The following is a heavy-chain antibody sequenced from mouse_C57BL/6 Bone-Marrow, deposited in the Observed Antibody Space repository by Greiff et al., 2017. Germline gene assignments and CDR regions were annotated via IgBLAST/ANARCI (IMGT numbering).Heavy chain of an antibody. J-gene: IGHJ4*01. CDR2: ISSGGSYT. CDR1: GFTFSSYG. CDR3: ASPMGDY. Sequence: EVKLVESGGDLVKPGGSLKLSCAASGFTFSSYGMSWVRQTPDKRLEWVSTISSGGSYTYYPDSVKGRFTISRDNAKNTLYLQMSSLKSEDTAMYYCASPMGDYWGKGTSVTVAS. V-gene: IGHV5-6*01.